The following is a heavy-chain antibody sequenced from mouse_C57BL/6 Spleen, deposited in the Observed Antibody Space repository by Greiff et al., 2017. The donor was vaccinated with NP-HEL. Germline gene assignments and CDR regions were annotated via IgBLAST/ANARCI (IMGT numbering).Heavy chain of an antibody. D-gene: IGHD2-4*01. J-gene: IGHJ4*01. CDR1: GYAFSSYW. CDR3: ARDYDYDGMDY. CDR2: IYPGDGDT. V-gene: IGHV1-80*01. Sequence: VQLQQSGAELVKPGASVKISCKASGYAFSSYWMNWVKQRPGKGLEWIGQIYPGDGDTNYNGKFKGKATLTADKSSSTAYMQLSSLTSEDSAVYFCARDYDYDGMDYWGQGTSVTVSS.